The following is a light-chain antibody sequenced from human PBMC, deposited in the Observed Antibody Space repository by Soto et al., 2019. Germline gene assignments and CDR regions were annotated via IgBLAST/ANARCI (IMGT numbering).Light chain of an antibody. CDR1: QSVSSTY. CDR3: QQYGRSPLT. Sequence: EIVLTQSPGTLSLSPGKRATLSCRARQSVSSTYLAWYQQKPGQAPRLLIYGASKRATGIPDTFSGSGSGTDFTLTISRLEPEDFAVYYCQQYGRSPLTFGGGTKVEI. CDR2: GAS. V-gene: IGKV3-20*01. J-gene: IGKJ4*01.